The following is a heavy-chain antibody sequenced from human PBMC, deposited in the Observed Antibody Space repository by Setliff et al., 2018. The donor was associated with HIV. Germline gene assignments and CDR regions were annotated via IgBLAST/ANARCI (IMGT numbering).Heavy chain of an antibody. CDR2: AIPMLGIA. Sequence: ASVKVSCKASGGTFSSYVINWVRQAPGQGLEWMGGAIPMLGIANHVHKFQGRVTITADKSTSTAYMELNSLRSEDTAVYYCARSSYYDVNSPFDYWGQGTRVT. J-gene: IGHJ4*02. V-gene: IGHV1-69*10. CDR1: GGTFSSYV. D-gene: IGHD3-16*01. CDR3: ARSSYYDVNSPFDY.